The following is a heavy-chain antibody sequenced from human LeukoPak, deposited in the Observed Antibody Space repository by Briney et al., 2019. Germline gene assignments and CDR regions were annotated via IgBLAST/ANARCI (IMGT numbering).Heavy chain of an antibody. CDR3: ARGCSGGSCLGGYNWFDP. Sequence: SVKVSCKASGGTFSSYAISWVRQAPEQGLEWMGGIIPIFGTANYAQKFQGRVTITADESTSTAYMELSSLRSEDTAVYYCARGCSGGSCLGGYNWFDPWGQGTLVTVSS. CDR2: IIPIFGTA. V-gene: IGHV1-69*13. J-gene: IGHJ5*02. CDR1: GGTFSSYA. D-gene: IGHD2-15*01.